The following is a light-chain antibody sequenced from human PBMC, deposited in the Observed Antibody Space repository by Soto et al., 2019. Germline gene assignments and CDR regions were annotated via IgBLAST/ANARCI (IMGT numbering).Light chain of an antibody. V-gene: IGKV1-9*01. CDR2: LAS. J-gene: IGKJ4*01. CDR3: QYLNSFPLT. CDR1: QVISTY. Sequence: IQLTQSPSSLSASVGDRVTITCRASQVISTYLAWYQQKPGTAPKLLIYLASTLQGGVPSRFSGSGSGTDFSLTISSLQPEDVSTYYCQYLNSFPLTFGGGTKVEIK.